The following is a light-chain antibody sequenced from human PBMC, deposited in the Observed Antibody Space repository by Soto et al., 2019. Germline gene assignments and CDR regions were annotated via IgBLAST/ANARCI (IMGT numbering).Light chain of an antibody. V-gene: IGLV2-14*01. CDR1: SSDVGGYNY. CDR3: SSYASTSTLVL. Sequence: QSALTQPASVSGSPGQSITSSCTGTSSDVGGYNYVSWYQQHPGRAPKLMIYEVSHRPSGVSDRFSGSKSGNTASLTISGLLAEDEADYYCSSYASTSTLVLFGGGTKVTVL. J-gene: IGLJ2*01. CDR2: EVS.